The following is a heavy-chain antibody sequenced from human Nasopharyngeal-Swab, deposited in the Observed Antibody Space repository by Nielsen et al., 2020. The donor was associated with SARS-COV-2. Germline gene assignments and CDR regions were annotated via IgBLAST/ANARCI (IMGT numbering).Heavy chain of an antibody. CDR1: GGSINSSSYY. CDR2: IYYSGST. Sequence: SETLSLTCTVSGGSINSSSYYWGWIRQPPGKGLAWIGSIYYSGSTYYNPSLESRVTISVDTSKNQFSLKLSSVTAADTAVYYCAISGWYYAFDIWGQGTMVTVSS. V-gene: IGHV4-39*07. J-gene: IGHJ3*02. D-gene: IGHD6-19*01. CDR3: AISGWYYAFDI.